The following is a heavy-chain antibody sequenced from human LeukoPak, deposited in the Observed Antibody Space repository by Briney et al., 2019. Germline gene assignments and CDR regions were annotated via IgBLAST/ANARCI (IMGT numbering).Heavy chain of an antibody. J-gene: IGHJ4*02. D-gene: IGHD3-16*02. V-gene: IGHV4-59*01. Sequence: SETLSLTCTVSGGSISDYSWRWIRQPPGKGLEWIGNIYYSGSANHNPSLKSRVTISRDTSKNQFSLKLTSVTTADTAVYYCARGPLRLGELSFLDYWGQGTLVTVSS. CDR2: IYYSGSA. CDR1: GGSISDYS. CDR3: ARGPLRLGELSFLDY.